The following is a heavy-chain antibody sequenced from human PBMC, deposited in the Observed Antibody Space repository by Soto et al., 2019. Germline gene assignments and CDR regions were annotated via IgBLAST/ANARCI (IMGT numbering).Heavy chain of an antibody. CDR3: ARGPRRIAVAGRRANNWFDP. V-gene: IGHV4-34*01. D-gene: IGHD6-19*01. CDR1: GGSFCGYD. Sequence: SETLSLTCAVYGGSFCGYDGSGIRKPPGKGLEWIGEINHSGSTNYNPSLKSRVTISVDTSKNQFSLKLSSVTAADTAVYYCARGPRRIAVAGRRANNWFDPWGQGTLVTVSS. CDR2: INHSGST. J-gene: IGHJ5*02.